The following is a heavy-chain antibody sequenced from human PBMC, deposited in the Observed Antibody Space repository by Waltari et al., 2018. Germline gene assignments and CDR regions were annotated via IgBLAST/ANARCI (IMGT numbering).Heavy chain of an antibody. J-gene: IGHJ4*02. D-gene: IGHD5-12*01. CDR2: IWYDGSNK. V-gene: IGHV3-33*01. CDR3: ARHLGSPRYVYYFDY. CDR1: GFTFSSYG. Sequence: QVQLVESGGGVVQPGRSLRLSCAASGFTFSSYGMHWVRQAPGKGLEWVAVIWYDGSNKYYADSVKGRFTISRDNSKNTLYLQMNSLRAEDTALYYCARHLGSPRYVYYFDYWGQGSLVTVSS.